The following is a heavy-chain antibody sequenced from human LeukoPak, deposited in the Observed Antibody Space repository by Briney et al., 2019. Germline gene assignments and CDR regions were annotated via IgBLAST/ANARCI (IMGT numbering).Heavy chain of an antibody. V-gene: IGHV3-30-3*01. J-gene: IGHJ4*02. CDR3: ARVDSAGGY. Sequence: PGRSLRLSCAASGFTFSTYAMHWVRQAPGKGLEWLAVISYDGSNKYYADSVKGRFTISRDNSKNTLYLQMNSLRAEDTALYYCARVDSAGGYWGQGTLVTVSS. CDR2: ISYDGSNK. CDR1: GFTFSTYA. D-gene: IGHD5-18*01.